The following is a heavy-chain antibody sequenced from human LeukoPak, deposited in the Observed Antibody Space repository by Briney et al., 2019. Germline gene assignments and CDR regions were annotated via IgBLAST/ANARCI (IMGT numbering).Heavy chain of an antibody. D-gene: IGHD6-6*01. CDR1: GGSISSYY. Sequence: SETLSLTCTVSGGSISSYYWSWIRQPPGKGLEWIGYIYTSGSTNYNPSLKSRVTISVDTSKNQFSLKLSSVTAADTAVYYCARHRSGHSSSSSFDPWGQGTLVTVSS. CDR3: ARHRSGHSSSSSFDP. V-gene: IGHV4-4*09. J-gene: IGHJ5*02. CDR2: IYTSGST.